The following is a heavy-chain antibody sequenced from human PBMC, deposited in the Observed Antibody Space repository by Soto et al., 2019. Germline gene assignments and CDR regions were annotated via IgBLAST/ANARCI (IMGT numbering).Heavy chain of an antibody. Sequence: GESLKISWKGSGYSFTSYWIGWVRQMPGRGLEWMGIIYPGDSDTRYSPSFQGQVTISADKSISTAYLQWSSLKASDTAMYYCARQGRDYVWGSYRSAGGMDVWGQGTTVSVSS. CDR1: GYSFTSYW. V-gene: IGHV5-51*01. D-gene: IGHD3-16*02. J-gene: IGHJ6*02. CDR2: IYPGDSDT. CDR3: ARQGRDYVWGSYRSAGGMDV.